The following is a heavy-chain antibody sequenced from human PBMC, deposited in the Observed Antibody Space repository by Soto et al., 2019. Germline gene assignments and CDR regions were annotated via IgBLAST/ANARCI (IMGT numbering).Heavy chain of an antibody. Sequence: GGSLRLSCAASGFTFSSYAMSWVRQAPGKGLEWVSAISGSGGSTYYADSVKGRFTISRDNSKNTLYLQMNSLRAEDTAVYYCAKAGVSGCSGGSCPIPWGQGTLVTVSS. CDR1: GFTFSSYA. J-gene: IGHJ4*02. V-gene: IGHV3-23*01. CDR2: ISGSGGST. CDR3: AKAGVSGCSGGSCPIP. D-gene: IGHD2-15*01.